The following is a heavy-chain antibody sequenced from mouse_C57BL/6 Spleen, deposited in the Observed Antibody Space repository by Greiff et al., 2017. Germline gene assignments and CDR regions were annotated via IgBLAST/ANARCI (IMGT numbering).Heavy chain of an antibody. D-gene: IGHD2-2*01. J-gene: IGHJ2*01. V-gene: IGHV1-55*01. Sequence: QVQLQQPGAELVKPGASVKMSCKASGYTFTSYWITWVKQRPGQGLEWIGDIYPGSGSTNYNEKFKSKATLTVDTSSSTAYMQLSSLTSEDSAVYYCARWGGYDYYFDDWGQGTTLTVSS. CDR1: GYTFTSYW. CDR2: IYPGSGST. CDR3: ARWGGYDYYFDD.